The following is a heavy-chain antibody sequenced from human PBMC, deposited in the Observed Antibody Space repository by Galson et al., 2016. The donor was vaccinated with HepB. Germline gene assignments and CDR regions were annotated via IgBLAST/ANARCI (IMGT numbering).Heavy chain of an antibody. CDR3: ARLYVGWGHYRFDS. CDR1: GGSISSGGYY. CDR2: IYYSGTT. D-gene: IGHD3-16*02. J-gene: IGHJ4*02. V-gene: IGHV4-30-4*08. Sequence: TLSLPCTVSGGSISSGGYYWSWIRQHPGKGLEWIGYIYYSGTTYYNPSLKSRIAMSIDTSKDQISLTMTSVTAADTAVYYCARLYVGWGHYRFDSWGQGSLLIVSS.